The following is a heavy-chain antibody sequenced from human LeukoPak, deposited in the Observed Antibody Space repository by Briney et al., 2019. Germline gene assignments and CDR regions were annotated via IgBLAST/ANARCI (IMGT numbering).Heavy chain of an antibody. Sequence: QTGGSLRLSCAASGFTFSSYEMNWGRQAPGQGQGLVSYISSSDSSIYYADSVKGRFTISRDNAKNSLYVQMNNLRAEHTAGYYCARGPIKVYDFWSGYNNWFDPWGQGTLVTVSS. V-gene: IGHV3-48*03. D-gene: IGHD3-3*01. CDR3: ARGPIKVYDFWSGYNNWFDP. CDR2: ISSSDSSI. J-gene: IGHJ5*02. CDR1: GFTFSSYE.